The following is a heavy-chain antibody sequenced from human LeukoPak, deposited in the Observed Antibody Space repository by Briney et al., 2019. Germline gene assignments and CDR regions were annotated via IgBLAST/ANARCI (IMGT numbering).Heavy chain of an antibody. D-gene: IGHD3-3*01. Sequence: GGSLRLSCAASGFTFSNAWMSWVRQAPGKGLEWVGRIKSKTDGGTTDYAAPVKGRFTISRDNSKNTLYLQMNSLRAEDTAVYYCAKVPGDFFVHWYFDLWGRGTLVTVSS. J-gene: IGHJ2*01. CDR2: IKSKTDGGTT. CDR3: AKVPGDFFVHWYFDL. V-gene: IGHV3-15*01. CDR1: GFTFSNAW.